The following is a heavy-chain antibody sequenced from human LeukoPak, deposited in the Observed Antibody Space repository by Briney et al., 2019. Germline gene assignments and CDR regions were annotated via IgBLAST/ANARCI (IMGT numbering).Heavy chain of an antibody. J-gene: IGHJ5*02. CDR1: GFTFSSYA. CDR3: ARDAEGAKHNWFDP. D-gene: IGHD1-14*01. V-gene: IGHV3-30*04. CDR2: ISYDGSNK. Sequence: PGRSLRLSCAASGFTFSSYAMHWVRQAPGKGLEWVAIISYDGSNKYYADSVKGRFTISRDNAKNSLYLQMNSLRAEDTAVYYCARDAEGAKHNWFDPWGQGTLVTVSS.